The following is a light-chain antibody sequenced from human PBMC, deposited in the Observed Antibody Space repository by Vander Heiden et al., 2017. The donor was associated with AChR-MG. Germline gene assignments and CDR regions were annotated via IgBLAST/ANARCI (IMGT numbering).Light chain of an antibody. V-gene: IGLV4-69*01. CDR1: SGHTKNA. CDR2: ITSDGSR. Sequence: QLVLTQSPSASASLGASVRLTCTLSSGHTKNAIEWHQQRPGKGPSYLMKITSDGSRRKGDGISDRFSGSSSGAERYLTISSLQFEDEADYYCQTWGTVSPYVFGTGTKVTVL. J-gene: IGLJ1*01. CDR3: QTWGTVSPYV.